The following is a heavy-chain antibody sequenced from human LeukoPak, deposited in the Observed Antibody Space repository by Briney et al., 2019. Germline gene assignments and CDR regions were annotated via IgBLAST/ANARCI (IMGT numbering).Heavy chain of an antibody. D-gene: IGHD3-3*01. CDR1: GASISSGSNY. J-gene: IGHJ6*03. CDR2: IYSSGST. Sequence: PSETLSLTCSVSGASISSGSNYWGWIRQPPGKTLEWIGSIYSSGSTYYNPSLKSRVIIIIDTPKNHFSLTLSSVTAADTAVYYCARGANTFYDFWSGYYSQRSRYYMDVWGKGTTVTVSS. CDR3: ARGANTFYDFWSGYYSQRSRYYMDV. V-gene: IGHV4-39*07.